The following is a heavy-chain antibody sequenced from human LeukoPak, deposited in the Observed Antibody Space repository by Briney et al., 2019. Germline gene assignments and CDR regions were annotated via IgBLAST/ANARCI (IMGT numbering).Heavy chain of an antibody. Sequence: PGGSLRLSCAASGLTFSNAWMSWVRQAPGKGLEWVGRIKSKTDGGTTDYAAPVKGRFTISRDDSKNTLYLQMNSLKTEDTAVYYCTTDARGGDPDYWGQGTLVTVSS. J-gene: IGHJ4*02. CDR2: IKSKTDGGTT. D-gene: IGHD2-21*02. CDR3: TTDARGGDPDY. CDR1: GLTFSNAW. V-gene: IGHV3-15*01.